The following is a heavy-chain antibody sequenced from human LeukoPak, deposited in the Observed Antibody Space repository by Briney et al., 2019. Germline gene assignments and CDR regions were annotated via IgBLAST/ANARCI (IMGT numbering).Heavy chain of an antibody. V-gene: IGHV4-34*01. CDR1: GGSFSVYY. CDR2: INHSGST. CDR3: ARGRPLDT. Sequence: SQTLSLTCAVYGGSFSVYYCSWIRQPPGKGLEWIGEINHSGSTNYNPSLKRRVTISVDTSKNQFSLKLSPVTAADTAVYYCARGRPLDTWGQGTLVTVSP. J-gene: IGHJ5*02.